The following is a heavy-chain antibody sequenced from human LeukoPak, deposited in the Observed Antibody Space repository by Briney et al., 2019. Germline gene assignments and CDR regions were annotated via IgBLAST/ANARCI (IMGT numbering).Heavy chain of an antibody. CDR2: IIPIFGTA. V-gene: IGHV1-69*13. CDR3: ARGGGSYYDSSGYYYPHY. D-gene: IGHD3-22*01. CDR1: GGTFSSYA. J-gene: IGHJ4*02. Sequence: ASVKVSCKASGGTFSSYAISWVRQAPGQGLEWMGGIIPIFGTANYAQKFQGRATITADESTSTAYMELSSLRSEDTAVYYCARGGGSYYDSSGYYYPHYWGQGTLVTVSS.